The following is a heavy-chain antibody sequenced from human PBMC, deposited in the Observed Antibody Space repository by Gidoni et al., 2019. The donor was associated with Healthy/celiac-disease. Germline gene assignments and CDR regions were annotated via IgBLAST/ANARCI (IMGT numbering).Heavy chain of an antibody. D-gene: IGHD6-13*01. CDR3: AKGNEQQPLEDY. Sequence: QVQLVESGGGVVQPGRSLRLSCAASGFTFRSYGMHWVRQAPGKGLEWVAVISYDGSNKYYADSVKGRFTISRDNSKNTLYLQMNSLRAEDTAVYYCAKGNEQQPLEDYWGQGTLVTVSS. V-gene: IGHV3-30*18. J-gene: IGHJ4*02. CDR1: GFTFRSYG. CDR2: ISYDGSNK.